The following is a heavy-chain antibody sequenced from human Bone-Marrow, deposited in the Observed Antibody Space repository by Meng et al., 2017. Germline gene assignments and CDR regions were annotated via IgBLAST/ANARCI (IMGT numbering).Heavy chain of an antibody. Sequence: GESLKISCAAAGFTFSTYRLHWVRQAPGKGLEWVSSISSRSGYIEYADSVKGRFTISRDNTKNSLYLQMNSLRAEDTAVYYCARDLIAVAGFDYWGQGTLVTVSS. D-gene: IGHD6-19*01. CDR1: GFTFSTYR. J-gene: IGHJ4*02. CDR3: ARDLIAVAGFDY. CDR2: ISSRSGYI. V-gene: IGHV3-21*04.